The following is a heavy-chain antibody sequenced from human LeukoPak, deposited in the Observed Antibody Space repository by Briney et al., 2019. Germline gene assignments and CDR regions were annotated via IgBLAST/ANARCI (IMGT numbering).Heavy chain of an antibody. CDR3: AKSLAAAGRMYFDY. J-gene: IGHJ4*02. V-gene: IGHV3-23*01. CDR2: IIGSGGST. Sequence: GGSLRLSCAASEFSFSNYAMTWVRQAPGKGLEWFSSIIGSGGSTYYADSVKGRFTISRDNSKNTLYLQMSSLRAEDTAVYYCAKSLAAAGRMYFDYWGQGTLVTVSS. D-gene: IGHD6-13*01. CDR1: EFSFSNYA.